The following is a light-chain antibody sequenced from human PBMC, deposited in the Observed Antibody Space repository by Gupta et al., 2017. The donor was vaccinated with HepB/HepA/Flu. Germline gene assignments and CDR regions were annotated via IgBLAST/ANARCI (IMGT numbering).Light chain of an antibody. V-gene: IGKV2-30*02. CDR2: QVS. CDR3: KQDKHCPNT. Sequence: DVVMTQSPLSLPVTLGQPASISCTSSQSLVQTNGNTYLDWFQQRPSQSPRRLIYQVSKRDSGVTDRFSGSGSGTDFTLKISRGEAEDVGVYYCKQDKHCPNTFGQGTKLEIE. J-gene: IGKJ2*01. CDR1: QSLVQTNGNTY.